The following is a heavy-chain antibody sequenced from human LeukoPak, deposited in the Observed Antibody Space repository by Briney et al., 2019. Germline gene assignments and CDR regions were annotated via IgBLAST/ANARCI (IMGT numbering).Heavy chain of an antibody. Sequence: SETLSLTCTVSGGSININTYYWGWIRQPPGKGLEWIGSIYYSGSTYYNPSLKSRVTISVDMSKNQFSLRLSSVTAADTAAYYCARFTGVAAGTYHYHYIDVWGKGTTVTVSS. CDR2: IYYSGST. CDR3: ARFTGVAAGTYHYHYIDV. CDR1: GGSININTYY. D-gene: IGHD6-13*01. J-gene: IGHJ6*03. V-gene: IGHV4-39*07.